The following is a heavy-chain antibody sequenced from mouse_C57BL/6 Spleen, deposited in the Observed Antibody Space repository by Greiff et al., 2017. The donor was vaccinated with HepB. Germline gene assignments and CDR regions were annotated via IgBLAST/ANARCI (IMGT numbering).Heavy chain of an antibody. Sequence: EVQLQQSGPELVKPGATVKISCKASGYSFTDYNMNRVKQSNGKSLEWIGVINPNYGTNSYNQMFKGKATWTVDQSSSTAYMQLNRLTSEDSTVYYCAMGGNPAWFAYWGQGTLVTVSA. V-gene: IGHV1-39*01. J-gene: IGHJ3*01. CDR3: AMGGNPAWFAY. CDR2: INPNYGTN. D-gene: IGHD2-1*01. CDR1: GYSFTDYN.